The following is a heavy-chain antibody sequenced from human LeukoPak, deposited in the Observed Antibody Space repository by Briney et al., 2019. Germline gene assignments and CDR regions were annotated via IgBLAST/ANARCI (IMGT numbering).Heavy chain of an antibody. CDR1: GYSFTSYW. CDR2: IYPGDSDI. CDR3: AGQTGVFRDAFDI. J-gene: IGHJ3*02. V-gene: IGHV5-51*01. Sequence: AGESLKISCKGSGYSFTSYWIGWVRQMPGKGLEWMGIIYPGDSDIRYSPSFQGQVTISADKSISIAYPQWSSLKASDTAMYYCAGQTGVFRDAFDIWGQGTMVTVSS. D-gene: IGHD3-3*01.